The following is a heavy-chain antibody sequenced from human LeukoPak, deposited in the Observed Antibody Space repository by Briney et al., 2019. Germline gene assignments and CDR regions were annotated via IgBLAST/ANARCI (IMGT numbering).Heavy chain of an antibody. J-gene: IGHJ4*02. D-gene: IGHD1-26*01. CDR1: GFTFSSYW. Sequence: GGSLRLSCAASGFTFSSYWMHWVRQAPGKGLVWVSRINSDGSSTGYADSVKGRFTISRDNAKNTLYLQMNSLRAEDTAVYYCARGGSGSYYGVFDYWGQGTLVTVSS. CDR2: INSDGSST. V-gene: IGHV3-74*01. CDR3: ARGGSGSYYGVFDY.